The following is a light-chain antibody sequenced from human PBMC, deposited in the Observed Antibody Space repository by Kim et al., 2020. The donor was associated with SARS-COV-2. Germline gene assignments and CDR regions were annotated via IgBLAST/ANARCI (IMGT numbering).Light chain of an antibody. CDR1: QGVSTF. J-gene: IGKJ3*01. CDR2: DAS. Sequence: LAPGERATLSCRASQGVSTFLAWYQQKPGQAPRLLIHDASNRANGIPARFSGRGSGTDFTLTISSLEPGDFAVYYCQQRISWPFTFGPGTKVDIK. V-gene: IGKV3-11*01. CDR3: QQRISWPFT.